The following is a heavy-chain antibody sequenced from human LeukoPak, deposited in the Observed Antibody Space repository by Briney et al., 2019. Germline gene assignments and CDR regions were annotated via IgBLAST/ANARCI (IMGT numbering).Heavy chain of an antibody. Sequence: ASVKDSCMPSGYTFTGYYMHWVRPAPGQGLEWMGWINPNSGGTNYAQKFQGRVTMTRDTSISTAYMELSRLRSDDTAVYYCARALGYSSSWDFDYWGQGTLVTVSS. D-gene: IGHD6-13*01. CDR3: ARALGYSSSWDFDY. V-gene: IGHV1-2*02. J-gene: IGHJ4*02. CDR2: INPNSGGT. CDR1: GYTFTGYY.